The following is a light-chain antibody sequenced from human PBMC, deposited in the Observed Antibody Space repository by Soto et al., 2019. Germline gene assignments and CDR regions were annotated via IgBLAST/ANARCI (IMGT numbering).Light chain of an antibody. CDR3: SSYTSSTPPYV. CDR1: SSDVGGYNF. V-gene: IGLV2-14*01. CDR2: DVT. Sequence: QSALTQPASVSWSPGQSITISCTGTSSDVGGYNFVSWYQQHPGKAPKLTIYDVTNRPSGVSNRFSGSKSGNTASLTISGLQAEDEADYYCSSYTSSTPPYVFGTGTKLTVL. J-gene: IGLJ1*01.